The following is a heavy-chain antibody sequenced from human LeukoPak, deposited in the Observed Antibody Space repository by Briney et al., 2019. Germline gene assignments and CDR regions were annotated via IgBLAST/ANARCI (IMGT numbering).Heavy chain of an antibody. CDR2: IRSKANSYAT. Sequence: QPGGSLKLSCAASGFTFSGSAMHWVRQASGKGLEWVGRIRSKANSYATAYAASVKGRFTISRDNAKNSLYLQMNSLRAEDTAVYYCARDRGRGYYGMDVWGQGTTVTVSS. CDR1: GFTFSGSA. D-gene: IGHD3-10*01. CDR3: ARDRGRGYYGMDV. V-gene: IGHV3-73*01. J-gene: IGHJ6*02.